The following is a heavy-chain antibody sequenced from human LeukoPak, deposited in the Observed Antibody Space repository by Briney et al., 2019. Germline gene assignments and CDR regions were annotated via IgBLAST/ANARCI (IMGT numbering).Heavy chain of an antibody. J-gene: IGHJ3*02. CDR1: DESFSGYY. Sequence: SETLSLTCAVYDESFSGYYRSWIRQPPRKGLEWIGEIDHSGSTNCNPSLQSRVTISVDTSKNQFSLKVSSVSAADTAVYYCARGNRPYGEHEAFDIWGHGTTVTVSP. V-gene: IGHV4-34*01. CDR3: ARGNRPYGEHEAFDI. D-gene: IGHD3-10*01. CDR2: IDHSGST.